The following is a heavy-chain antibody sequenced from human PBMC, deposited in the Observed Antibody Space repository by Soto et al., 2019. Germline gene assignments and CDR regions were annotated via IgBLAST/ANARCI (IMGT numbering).Heavy chain of an antibody. CDR1: GFTFSNYA. D-gene: IGHD6-13*01. Sequence: EVQLLESGGGLVQPGGSLRLSCAASGFTFSNYAMSWVRQAPGKGLEWVSAIVGGGDSTYYADSVEVRFTISRDNSKNALHLPMNSLRAEDTAVYFCAKGSRGIAPTVAGYWGQGALLSVSS. CDR3: AKGSRGIAPTVAGY. CDR2: IVGGGDST. J-gene: IGHJ4*02. V-gene: IGHV3-23*01.